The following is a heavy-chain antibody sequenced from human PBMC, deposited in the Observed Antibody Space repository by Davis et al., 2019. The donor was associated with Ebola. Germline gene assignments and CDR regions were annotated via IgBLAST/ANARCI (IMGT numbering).Heavy chain of an antibody. CDR2: ISANNGNT. CDR1: GYTFTDYY. CDR3: ARGKDYYGSGIYDY. V-gene: IGHV1-8*03. D-gene: IGHD3-10*01. J-gene: IGHJ4*02. Sequence: ASVKVSCKASGYTFTDYYIHWVRQAPGQGLEWMGWISANNGNTNYAQKFQGRVTITRNTSISTTYMELSSLRSEDTAVYYCARGKDYYGSGIYDYWGQGTLVTVSS.